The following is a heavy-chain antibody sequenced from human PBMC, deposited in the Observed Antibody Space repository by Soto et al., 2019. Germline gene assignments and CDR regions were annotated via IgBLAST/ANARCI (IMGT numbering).Heavy chain of an antibody. J-gene: IGHJ4*02. V-gene: IGHV3-15*07. Sequence: PGGSLRLSCAASGFTFSTAWINWVRQAPGKGLEWVGRIKSKTDGGTSDFAAPVRGRFAISRDDSKSMVYLQMDSLKTEDTAVIYCAKDPRGYSGYDKPFDYWGQETLVTVSS. CDR2: IKSKTDGGTS. CDR1: GFTFSTAW. D-gene: IGHD5-12*01. CDR3: AKDPRGYSGYDKPFDY.